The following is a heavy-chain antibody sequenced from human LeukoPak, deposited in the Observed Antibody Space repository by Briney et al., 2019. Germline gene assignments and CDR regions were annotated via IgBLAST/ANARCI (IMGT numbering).Heavy chain of an antibody. V-gene: IGHV1-69*06. CDR1: GGTFSSYA. D-gene: IGHD3-3*01. Sequence: SVKVSCKASGGTFSSYAISWVRQAPGQGLEWMGGIIPIFGTANYAQKFQGRVTITADKSTSTAYMELSSLRSEDTAVYYCAREVGDFWSGPPPTYYFDYWGQGTLVTVSS. CDR3: AREVGDFWSGPPPTYYFDY. J-gene: IGHJ4*02. CDR2: IIPIFGTA.